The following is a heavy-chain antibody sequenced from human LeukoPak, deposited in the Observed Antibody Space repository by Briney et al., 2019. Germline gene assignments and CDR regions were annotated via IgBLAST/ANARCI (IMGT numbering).Heavy chain of an antibody. CDR2: IAYDGSRA. D-gene: IGHD1-14*01. CDR1: GFTFGGYG. CDR3: TRYNNDHFYY. Sequence: GGSLRLSCAGSGFTFGGYGMHWFRQTPGKGLEWVAVIAYDGSRAFYADSVKGRFTISRDNSKNTMSVQRDHLRAEDTAVYYWTRYNNDHFYYWGQGTLVTVSS. J-gene: IGHJ4*02. V-gene: IGHV3-33*01.